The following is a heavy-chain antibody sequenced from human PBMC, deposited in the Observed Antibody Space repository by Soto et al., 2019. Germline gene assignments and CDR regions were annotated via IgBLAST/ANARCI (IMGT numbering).Heavy chain of an antibody. Sequence: ASVKVSCKASGYPFTSYGITWVRQAPGQGPEWMGWISTYNGDTKYAQSLQGRVTMTTDTSTTTAYMEVRSLRSDDTAVYYCARVMTTFGVVSKGPDHWGQGTLATVSS. CDR3: ARVMTTFGVVSKGPDH. J-gene: IGHJ4*02. CDR2: ISTYNGDT. CDR1: GYPFTSYG. D-gene: IGHD3-3*01. V-gene: IGHV1-18*04.